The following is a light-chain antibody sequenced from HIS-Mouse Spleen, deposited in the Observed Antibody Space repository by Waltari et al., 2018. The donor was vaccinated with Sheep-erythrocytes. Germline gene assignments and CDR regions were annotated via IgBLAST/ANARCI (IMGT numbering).Light chain of an antibody. CDR2: LGS. CDR1: QSLLHSNGYNC. J-gene: IGKJ3*01. CDR3: MQALQTPIFT. V-gene: IGKV2-28*01. Sequence: DIVMTQSPLSLPVTPGEPASISCRSSQSLLHSNGYNCLDWYLQKPGQSTQLLIYLGSNRASGVPDRLSGSGSGTDFTLKISRVEAEDVGVYYCMQALQTPIFTFGPGTKVDIK.